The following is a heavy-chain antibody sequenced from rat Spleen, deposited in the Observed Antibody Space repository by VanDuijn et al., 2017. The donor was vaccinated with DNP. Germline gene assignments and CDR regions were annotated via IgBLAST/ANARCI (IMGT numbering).Heavy chain of an antibody. CDR1: GYSITSSY. V-gene: IGHV3-1*01. CDR2: ISYSGST. Sequence: EVQLQESGPGLVKPSQSLSLPCSVTGYSITSSYRWNWIRKFPGNKMEWIGHISYSGSTSYNPSLKSRISITRDTSKNQFFLQLNSVTTEDTATYYCARNYGYNSLYAMDAWGQGTSVTVSS. CDR3: ARNYGYNSLYAMDA. J-gene: IGHJ4*01. D-gene: IGHD1-9*01.